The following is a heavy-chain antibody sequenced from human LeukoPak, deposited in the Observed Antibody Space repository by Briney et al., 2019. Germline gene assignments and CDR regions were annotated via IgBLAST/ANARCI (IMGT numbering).Heavy chain of an antibody. V-gene: IGHV1-69*04. CDR1: GGTFSSYA. J-gene: IGHJ6*02. D-gene: IGHD3-10*01. CDR3: ARDLTMVPGVRSYYYGMDV. Sequence: SVKVSCKASGGTFSSYAISWVRQAPGQGLEWMGRIIPILGIANYALKFQGRVTITADKSTSTAYMELSSLRSEDTAVYYCARDLTMVPGVRSYYYGMDVWGQGTTVTVSS. CDR2: IIPILGIA.